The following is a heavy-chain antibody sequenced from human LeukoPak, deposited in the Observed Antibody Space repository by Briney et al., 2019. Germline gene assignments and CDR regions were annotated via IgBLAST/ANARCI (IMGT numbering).Heavy chain of an antibody. CDR1: GFTFSRSW. Sequence: GGSLRRSCAASGFTFSRSWMDWVRQTPGKGLEWVANIKQDGTETYYVDSARGRFTISRDNAKNSLYLQMDSLRVEDTGIYYCAKSLDYWGQGTLVTVSS. CDR3: AKSLDY. CDR2: IKQDGTET. V-gene: IGHV3-7*01. J-gene: IGHJ4*02.